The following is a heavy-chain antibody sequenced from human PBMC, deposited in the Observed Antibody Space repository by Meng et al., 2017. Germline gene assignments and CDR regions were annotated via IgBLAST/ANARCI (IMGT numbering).Heavy chain of an antibody. Sequence: GESLKISCAASGFTFSDYYMSWIRQAPGKGLEWVSYISSSGSTIYYADSVKGRFTISRDNAKNSLYLQMNSLRDEDTAVYYCARDREWELLNPLDSWGQGTKVTVSS. CDR2: ISSSGSTI. D-gene: IGHD1-26*01. V-gene: IGHV3-11*04. J-gene: IGHJ3*02. CDR3: ARDREWELLNPLDS. CDR1: GFTFSDYY.